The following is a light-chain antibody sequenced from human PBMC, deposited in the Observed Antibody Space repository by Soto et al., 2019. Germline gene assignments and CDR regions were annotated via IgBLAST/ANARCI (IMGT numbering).Light chain of an antibody. V-gene: IGKV3-11*01. J-gene: IGKJ5*01. CDR3: QQRSNWPRT. CDR1: QSVSSY. Sequence: EIVLTQSPATLSLSPGERTTLSCRASQSVSSYLGWYQQKPGQAPRLLIYDASNRATGIPARFSGGRSGTDFTLTISSLEPEYFAVDYCQQRSNWPRTFGQGTRVEIK. CDR2: DAS.